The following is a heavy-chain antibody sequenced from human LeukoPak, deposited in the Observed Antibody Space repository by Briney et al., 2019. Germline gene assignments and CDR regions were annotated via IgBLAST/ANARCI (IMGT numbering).Heavy chain of an antibody. CDR1: GFIFSKYA. D-gene: IGHD2-21*02. Sequence: GGCLRLSCAASGFIFSKYAMNWVRQPPGRGLQWVSGISGSGDSTYYADSVKGRFTISRDNSKNMLYLEMNSLRAEDTAEYYCARDRYGDHSFDYWGQGILVTVSS. V-gene: IGHV3-23*01. CDR2: ISGSGDST. J-gene: IGHJ4*02. CDR3: ARDRYGDHSFDY.